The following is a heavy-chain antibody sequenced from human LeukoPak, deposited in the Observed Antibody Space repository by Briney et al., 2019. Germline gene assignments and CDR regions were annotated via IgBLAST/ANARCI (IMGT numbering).Heavy chain of an antibody. Sequence: SETLSLTCTVSGGSISSGGYYWSWIRQPPGKGLEWIGSIYYSGSTYYNPSLKSRVTISVDTSKNQFSLKLSSVTAADTAVYYCARLDCSSTSCHPSYYYYYGMDVWGQGTTVTVSS. D-gene: IGHD2-2*01. J-gene: IGHJ6*02. V-gene: IGHV4-39*01. CDR1: GGSISSGGYY. CDR3: ARLDCSSTSCHPSYYYYYGMDV. CDR2: IYYSGST.